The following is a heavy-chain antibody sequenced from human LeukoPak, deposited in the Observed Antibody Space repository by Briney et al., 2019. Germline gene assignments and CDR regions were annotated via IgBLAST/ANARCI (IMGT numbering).Heavy chain of an antibody. Sequence: PGGSLRLSCAASGFTFSSYAMSWVRQAPGKGLEWVSAISGSGGSTYYADSVKGRFTISRDNSKNTPYLQMNNLRAEDTAVYYCAKWVTGTLKYFDYWGQGTLVTVSS. CDR3: AKWVTGTLKYFDY. D-gene: IGHD1-20*01. J-gene: IGHJ4*02. V-gene: IGHV3-23*01. CDR2: ISGSGGST. CDR1: GFTFSSYA.